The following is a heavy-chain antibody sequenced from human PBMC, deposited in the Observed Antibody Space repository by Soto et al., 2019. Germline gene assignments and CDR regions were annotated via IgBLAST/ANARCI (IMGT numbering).Heavy chain of an antibody. V-gene: IGHV3-30*03. D-gene: IGHD2-15*01. Sequence: QLVESGGRGVQPGRSLRRSCEASEFTFSSYAMHWVRQAPGRGLEWVALISFDGRKEYYADSVKGRFIVSRDNSRSMVYLQMDSLRPADTAIYYCTRPIPRWSYHYGMDVWGQGTMVTVSS. CDR1: EFTFSSYA. CDR2: ISFDGRKE. CDR3: TRPIPRWSYHYGMDV. J-gene: IGHJ6*02.